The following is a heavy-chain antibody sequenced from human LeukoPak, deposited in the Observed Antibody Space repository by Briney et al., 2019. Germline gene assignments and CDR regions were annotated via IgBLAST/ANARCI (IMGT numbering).Heavy chain of an antibody. CDR3: ARARMAWLDDAFDI. D-gene: IGHD6-19*01. CDR2: INPNSGGT. CDR1: GYTFTGYY. V-gene: IGHV1-2*02. Sequence: ASVKVSCKASGYTFTGYYMHWVQQAPGQGLEWMGWINPNSGGTNYAQKFQGRVTMTRDTSISTAYMELSRLRSDDTAVYYCARARMAWLDDAFDIWGQGTMVTVSS. J-gene: IGHJ3*02.